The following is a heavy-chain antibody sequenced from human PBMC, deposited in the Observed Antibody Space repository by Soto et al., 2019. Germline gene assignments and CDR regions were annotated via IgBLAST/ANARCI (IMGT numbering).Heavy chain of an antibody. CDR3: GRAKYGEFDAY. D-gene: IGHD4-17*01. J-gene: IGHJ4*02. CDR1: GYTFTSYG. CDR2: VSGYNGDT. Sequence: QIQVVQSGDEVKQPGASVTVSCKASGYTFTSYGINWVRKAPGHGLEWVGWVSGYNGDTYYAQKLQDRDTMTKDGGTTTAYLELRSLGSDDSAVYYCGRAKYGEFDAYWVQGNRVSV. V-gene: IGHV1-18*01.